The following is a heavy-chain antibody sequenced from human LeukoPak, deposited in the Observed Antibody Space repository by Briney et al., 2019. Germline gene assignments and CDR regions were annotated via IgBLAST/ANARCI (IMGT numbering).Heavy chain of an antibody. J-gene: IGHJ3*02. CDR3: ARVGVFNYGDWEAFDI. CDR2: ISSSSSYI. D-gene: IGHD4-17*01. V-gene: IGHV3-21*01. CDR1: GFTFSSYS. Sequence: GGSLRLSCAASGFTFSSYSMNWVRQAPGKGLEWVSSISSSSSYIYYADSVKGRFTISRDNAKNSLYLQMNSLRAEDTAVYYCARVGVFNYGDWEAFDIWGQGTMVTVSS.